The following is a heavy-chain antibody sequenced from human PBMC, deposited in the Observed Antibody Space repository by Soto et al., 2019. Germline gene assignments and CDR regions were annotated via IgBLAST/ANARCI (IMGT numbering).Heavy chain of an antibody. Sequence: LQLQESGSGLVKPSQTLSLTCVVSGGSISSGGYSWSWIRQPPGKGLAWIGYIYHSGSTYYNPSLKSRVSISVGRSKNPFSLKLSSVTAADTAMYYCARGMTTVTTYDYWGHGTLVTVSS. CDR2: IYHSGST. CDR1: GGSISSGGYS. CDR3: ARGMTTVTTYDY. D-gene: IGHD4-17*01. J-gene: IGHJ4*01. V-gene: IGHV4-30-2*01.